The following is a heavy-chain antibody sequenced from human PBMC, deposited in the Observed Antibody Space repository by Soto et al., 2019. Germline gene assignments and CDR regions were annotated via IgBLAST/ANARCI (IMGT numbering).Heavy chain of an antibody. D-gene: IGHD6-19*01. CDR3: AKELHTSSGWSQVIY. J-gene: IGHJ4*02. CDR1: GFTFSSYG. CDR2: ISYDGSNE. Sequence: PGGSLRLCCAVSGFTFSSYGMHWVRQAPGKGLEWVAHISYDGSNEHYVDSVKGRFTISRDNSKNTLYLQMNSLRAEDTAVYYCAKELHTSSGWSQVIYWGQGTLVTVSS. V-gene: IGHV3-30*18.